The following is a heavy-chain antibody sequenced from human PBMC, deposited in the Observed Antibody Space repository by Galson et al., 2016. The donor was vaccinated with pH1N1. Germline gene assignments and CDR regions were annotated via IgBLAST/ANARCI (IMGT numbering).Heavy chain of an antibody. V-gene: IGHV4-38-2*01. J-gene: IGHJ3*02. D-gene: IGHD6-19*01. CDR1: GYSITRGYY. CDR3: ARRYSSGWSGGDDAFDI. CDR2: IHHTGNT. Sequence: TLSLTCGVSGYSITRGYYWGWIRQPPGKGLEWIGTIHHTGNTDYNPSLKNRHTITLDTSKNQFSLKLISVTAADTAMYYCARRYSSGWSGGDDAFDIWGQGTMVTVSS.